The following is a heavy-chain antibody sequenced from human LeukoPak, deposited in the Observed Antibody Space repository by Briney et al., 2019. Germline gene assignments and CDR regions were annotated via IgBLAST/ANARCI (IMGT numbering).Heavy chain of an antibody. Sequence: SQTLSLTCTVSGVSISSGGYYWSWIRQHPGKGLEWIGYIYYSGSTYYNPSLKSRVTISVDTSKNQFSLKLSSVTAADTAVYYCARERIDYGDANWFDPWGQGTLVTVSS. CDR3: ARERIDYGDANWFDP. J-gene: IGHJ5*02. V-gene: IGHV4-31*03. CDR2: IYYSGST. D-gene: IGHD4-17*01. CDR1: GVSISSGGYY.